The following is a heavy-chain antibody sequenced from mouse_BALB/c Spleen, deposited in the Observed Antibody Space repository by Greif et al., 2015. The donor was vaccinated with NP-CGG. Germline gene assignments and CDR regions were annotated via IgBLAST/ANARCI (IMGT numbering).Heavy chain of an antibody. J-gene: IGHJ4*01. CDR3: ARSDRYDAMDY. CDR1: GYTFTSYT. Sequence: VQLVESGAELARPGASVKMSCKASGYTFTSYTMHWVKQRPGQGLEWIGYINPSSGYTNYNQKFKDKATLTADKSSSTAYMQLSSLTSEDSAVYYCARSDRYDAMDYWGQGTSVTVSS. V-gene: IGHV1-4*01. D-gene: IGHD2-14*01. CDR2: INPSSGYT.